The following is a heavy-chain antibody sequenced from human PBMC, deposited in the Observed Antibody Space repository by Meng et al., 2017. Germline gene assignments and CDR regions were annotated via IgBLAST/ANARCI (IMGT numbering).Heavy chain of an antibody. CDR2: INHSGST. V-gene: IGHV4-34*01. CDR3: ARVGSFLRDY. J-gene: IGHJ4*02. D-gene: IGHD2/OR15-2a*01. Sequence: VPLQQWGAGMLKPSATLSLTCAVYGGSLSGYYWSWIRQPPGKGLEWIGEINHSGSTNYNPSLKSRVTISVDTSKNQFSLKLSSVTAADTAVYYCARVGSFLRDYWGQGTLVTVSS. CDR1: GGSLSGYY.